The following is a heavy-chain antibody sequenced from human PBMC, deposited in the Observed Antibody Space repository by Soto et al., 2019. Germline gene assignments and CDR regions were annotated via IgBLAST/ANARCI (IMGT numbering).Heavy chain of an antibody. CDR2: ISSSGSTI. D-gene: IGHD6-6*01. Sequence: GGSLRLSCAASGFTFSDYYMSWIRQAPGKGLELVSYISSSGSTIYYADSVEGRFTISRDNAKNSLYLQMNSLRAEDTAVYYCARVRLAARRAYYYGMDVWGQGTTVTVSS. CDR1: GFTFSDYY. J-gene: IGHJ6*02. V-gene: IGHV3-11*01. CDR3: ARVRLAARRAYYYGMDV.